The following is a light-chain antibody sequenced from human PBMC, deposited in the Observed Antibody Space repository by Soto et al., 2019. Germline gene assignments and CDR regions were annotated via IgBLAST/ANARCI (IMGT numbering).Light chain of an antibody. V-gene: IGKV3-15*01. CDR3: QQYNNRPPLT. J-gene: IGKJ4*01. CDR2: GAS. CDR1: QSVSSN. Sequence: EIVMTQSPATLSVSPGERATLSCRASQSVSSNLAWYQQKPGQAPRRLIYGASTRATGIPARFSGSGSGTEFTLTISSRQSEDFAVYYCQQYNNRPPLTFGGGTKVDIK.